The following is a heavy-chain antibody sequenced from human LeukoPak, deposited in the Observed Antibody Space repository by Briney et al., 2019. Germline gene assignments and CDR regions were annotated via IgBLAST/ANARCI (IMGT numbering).Heavy chain of an antibody. Sequence: GGSLRLSCAASGFTFSSYAMGWVRQAPGKGLEWVSAISGSGGSTYYADSVKGRFTISRDNSKNTLYLQMNSLRAEDTAVYYCAKDRWELLHRGWFDPWGQGTLVTVSS. V-gene: IGHV3-23*01. CDR2: ISGSGGST. CDR1: GFTFSSYA. CDR3: AKDRWELLHRGWFDP. D-gene: IGHD1-26*01. J-gene: IGHJ5*02.